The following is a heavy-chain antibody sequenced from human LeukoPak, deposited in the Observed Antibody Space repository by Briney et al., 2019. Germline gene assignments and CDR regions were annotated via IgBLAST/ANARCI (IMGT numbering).Heavy chain of an antibody. V-gene: IGHV3-23*01. CDR1: GFTFSNYA. CDR2: SGGRGGTT. D-gene: IGHD2-8*01. J-gene: IGHJ4*02. CDR3: AKGYTYGFDY. Sequence: GGSLRLSCAASGFTFSNYAMSWVRQAPGKGLEWVSASGGRGGTTYYADSVKGRFTISRDNPKNTLYLQMSSLRAEDTAMYYCAKGYTYGFDYWGQGTLVTVSS.